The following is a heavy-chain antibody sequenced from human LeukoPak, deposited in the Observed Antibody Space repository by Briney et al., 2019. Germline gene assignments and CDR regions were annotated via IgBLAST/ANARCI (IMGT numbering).Heavy chain of an antibody. V-gene: IGHV4-30-2*01. CDR3: ATSYFYDSSGYVA. D-gene: IGHD3-22*01. J-gene: IGHJ5*02. CDR1: GGSISSGGYS. CDR2: IYHSGST. Sequence: PSETLSLTCAVSGGSISSGGYSWSWIRQPPGKGLEWIGYIYHSGSTYYNPSLKSRVTISVDRSKNQFSLKMGSVTAADTAVYYCATSYFYDSSGYVAWGQGTLVTVSS.